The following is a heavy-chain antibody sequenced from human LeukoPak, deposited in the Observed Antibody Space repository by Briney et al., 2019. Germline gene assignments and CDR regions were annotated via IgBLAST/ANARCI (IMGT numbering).Heavy chain of an antibody. CDR3: ANGDSNSPKDY. V-gene: IGHV3-23*01. Sequence: GGSLRLSCAASGFTFSDYAMSWLRQAPGRGLEWVSAISDSGVDTYYADSVKGRFTMSRDNSKSTLYLQMNRLRAEDTAVYYCANGDSNSPKDYWGHGTLVTVSS. J-gene: IGHJ4*01. CDR2: ISDSGVDT. CDR1: GFTFSDYA. D-gene: IGHD2-2*01.